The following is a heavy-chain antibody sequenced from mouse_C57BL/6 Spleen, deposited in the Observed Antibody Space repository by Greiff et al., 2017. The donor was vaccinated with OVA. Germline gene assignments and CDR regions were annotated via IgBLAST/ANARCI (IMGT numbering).Heavy chain of an antibody. V-gene: IGHV1-59*01. Sequence: QVQLQQPGAELVRPGTSVKLSCKASGYTFTSYWMHWVKQRPGQGLEWIGVIDPSDSYTNYNQKFKGKATLTVDTSSSTAYMQLSSLTSEDSAVYYCARRGFTTVVPYYFDYWGQGTTLTVSS. J-gene: IGHJ2*01. D-gene: IGHD1-1*01. CDR1: GYTFTSYW. CDR3: ARRGFTTVVPYYFDY. CDR2: IDPSDSYT.